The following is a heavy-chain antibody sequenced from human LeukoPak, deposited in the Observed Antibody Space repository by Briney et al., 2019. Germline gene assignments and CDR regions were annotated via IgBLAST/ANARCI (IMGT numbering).Heavy chain of an antibody. D-gene: IGHD3-16*01. CDR2: IYYSGST. CDR3: ARRLGRWYFDY. J-gene: IGHJ4*02. V-gene: IGHV4-59*08. CDR1: GGSVSSYY. Sequence: SETLSLTCTVSGGSVSSYYWSWIRQPPGKGLEWIGYIYYSGSTSYNPSLKSRVTISVDTSKNQFSLKLSSVTAADTAVYYCARRLGRWYFDYWGQGTLVTVSS.